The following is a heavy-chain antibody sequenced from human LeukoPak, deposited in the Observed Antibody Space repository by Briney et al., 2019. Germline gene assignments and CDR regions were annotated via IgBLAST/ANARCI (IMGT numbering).Heavy chain of an antibody. CDR1: GFTFSSYG. CDR2: ISYDGSNK. J-gene: IGHJ4*02. D-gene: IGHD3-9*01. CDR3: AKEARYDILTGYSYYFDY. V-gene: IGHV3-30*18. Sequence: PGGSLRLSCAASGFTFSSYGMHWVRQAPGKGLEWVAVISYDGSNKYYADSVKGRFTISRDNSKNTLYLQMNSLRAEDTAVYYCAKEARYDILTGYSYYFDYWGQGTLVTVSS.